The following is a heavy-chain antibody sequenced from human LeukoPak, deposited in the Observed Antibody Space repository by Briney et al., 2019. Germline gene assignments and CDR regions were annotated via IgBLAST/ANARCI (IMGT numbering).Heavy chain of an antibody. CDR2: IYYSGST. V-gene: IGHV4-31*03. CDR1: GGSISSGGYY. J-gene: IGHJ3*02. Sequence: SETLSLTCTVSGGSISSGGYYWSWIRQHPGKGLEWIGYIYYSGSTYYNPSLKSRVTISVDTSKNQFSLKLSSVTAADTAVYYCARENYYGSAKVNAFDIWRQGTMVTVSS. D-gene: IGHD3-10*01. CDR3: ARENYYGSAKVNAFDI.